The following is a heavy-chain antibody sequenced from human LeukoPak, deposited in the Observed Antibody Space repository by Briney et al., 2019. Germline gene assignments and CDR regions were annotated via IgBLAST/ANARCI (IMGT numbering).Heavy chain of an antibody. CDR2: IYPGDSDT. Sequence: PGESLKISCKGSGYSFTSYWIGWVRQMPGKGLEWMGIIYPGDSDTRYSPSLQGQVTISVDTSIGTAYLQWSSLKASDTAIYYCARQNDFRLDYWGQGTLVTVSS. V-gene: IGHV5-51*01. CDR3: ARQNDFRLDY. D-gene: IGHD3-3*01. J-gene: IGHJ4*02. CDR1: GYSFTSYW.